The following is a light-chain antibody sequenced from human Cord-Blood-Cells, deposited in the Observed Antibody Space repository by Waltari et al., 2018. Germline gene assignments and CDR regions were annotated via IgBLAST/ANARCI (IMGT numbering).Light chain of an antibody. CDR1: SLRSYY. Sequence: SSELTQDPAVSVTLGQTVRIKCQGDSLRSYYASWYQQKPGQAPVLVIYGKNNRPAGFPALFSGSSSGNTASLTITGAQAEDEADYYCNSRDSSGNHLVFGGGTKLTVL. V-gene: IGLV3-19*01. CDR3: NSRDSSGNHLV. CDR2: GKN. J-gene: IGLJ3*02.